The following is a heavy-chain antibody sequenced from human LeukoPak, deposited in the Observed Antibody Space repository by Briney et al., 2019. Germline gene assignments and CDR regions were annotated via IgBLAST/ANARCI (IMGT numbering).Heavy chain of an antibody. CDR1: GGTFTSYA. D-gene: IGHD1-26*01. CDR3: ARAGGSYVAYDY. CDR2: IIPIFGTA. J-gene: IGHJ4*02. V-gene: IGHV1-69*05. Sequence: SVKVSCKASGGTFTSYAISWVRQAPGQGLEWMGRIIPIFGTANYAQKFQGRVTITTDGSTSTAYMELSSLRSEDTAEYYCARAGGSYVAYDYWGQGTLVTVSS.